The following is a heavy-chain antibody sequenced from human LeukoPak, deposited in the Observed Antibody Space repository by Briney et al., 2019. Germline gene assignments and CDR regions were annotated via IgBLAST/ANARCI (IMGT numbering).Heavy chain of an antibody. CDR1: GYTFTSYA. D-gene: IGHD6-19*01. CDR2: INAGNGNT. CDR3: ARGTLYSGWSYYLDY. J-gene: IGHJ4*02. V-gene: IGHV1-3*03. Sequence: GASVKVSCKASGYTFTSYAMHWVRQAPGQRLEWMGWINAGNGNTKYSQEFQGRVTITRDTSASTAYMELSSLRSEDMAVYYCARGTLYSGWSYYLDYWGQGTLVTVSS.